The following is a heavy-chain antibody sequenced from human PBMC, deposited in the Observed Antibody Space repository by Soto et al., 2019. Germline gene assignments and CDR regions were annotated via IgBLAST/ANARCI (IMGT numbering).Heavy chain of an antibody. CDR2: IKSKTDGGTT. CDR3: TTTITISTGYGMDV. CDR1: GFTFSNAW. D-gene: IGHD3-3*01. V-gene: IGHV3-15*01. Sequence: GGSLRLSCAASGFTFSNAWMSWVRQAPGKGLEWVGRIKSKTDGGTTDYAAPVKGRFTISRDDSKNTLYLQMSSLKTEDTAVYYCTTTITISTGYGMDVWGQGTTVTVSS. J-gene: IGHJ6*02.